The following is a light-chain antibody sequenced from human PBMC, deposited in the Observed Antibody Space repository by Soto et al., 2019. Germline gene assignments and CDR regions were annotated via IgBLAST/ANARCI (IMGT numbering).Light chain of an antibody. J-gene: IGKJ4*01. Sequence: EIVMTQSPATLSVSPGERATLSCRASQRVSSSLAWYQQKPGQAPRLLIHGASSRAIGIPDRFSGSGSGTDFTLTISRLEPEDFVVYYCQQYGSSPPLTFGGGTKVDIK. V-gene: IGKV3-20*01. CDR2: GAS. CDR3: QQYGSSPPLT. CDR1: QRVSSS.